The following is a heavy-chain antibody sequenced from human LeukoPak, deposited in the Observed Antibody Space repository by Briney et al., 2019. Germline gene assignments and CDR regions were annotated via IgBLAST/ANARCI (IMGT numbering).Heavy chain of an antibody. CDR2: IIPIFGTA. CDR1: GGTFSSYA. V-gene: IGHV1-69*13. D-gene: IGHD5-18*01. CDR3: ARSQQRGYSYGRLDY. J-gene: IGHJ4*02. Sequence: ASVKVSCKASGGTFSSYAISWVRQAPGQGLEWMGGIIPIFGTANYAQKFQGRVTITADESTSTAYMKLSSLRSEDTAVYYCARSQQRGYSYGRLDYWGQGTLVTVSS.